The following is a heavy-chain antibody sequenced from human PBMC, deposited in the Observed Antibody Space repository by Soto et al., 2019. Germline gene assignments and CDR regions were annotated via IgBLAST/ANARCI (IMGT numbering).Heavy chain of an antibody. CDR1: GYTFTSYG. Sequence: SVKVSCKASGYTFTSYGISWVRQAPGQGLEWMGGIIPIFGTANYAQKFQGRVTITADESTSTAYMELSSLRSEDTAVYYCASPSDNNWFDPWGQGTLVTVSS. CDR2: IIPIFGTA. D-gene: IGHD3-10*01. CDR3: ASPSDNNWFDP. V-gene: IGHV1-69*13. J-gene: IGHJ5*02.